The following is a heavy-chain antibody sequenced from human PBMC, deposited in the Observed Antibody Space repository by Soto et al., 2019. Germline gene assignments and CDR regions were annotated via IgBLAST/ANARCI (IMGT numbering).Heavy chain of an antibody. CDR2: ISSTSSYK. V-gene: IGHV3-21*01. D-gene: IGHD6-19*01. CDR3: ARDLALAGNY. CDR1: GFTFSSYA. Sequence: GGSLRLSCAASGFTFSSYAMNWVRQTQEKGLEWVSSISSTSSYKHYSDSVKGRFTISRDNANNSLFLQMNSLRAEDTATYYCARDLALAGNYWGQGVMVTVSP. J-gene: IGHJ4*02.